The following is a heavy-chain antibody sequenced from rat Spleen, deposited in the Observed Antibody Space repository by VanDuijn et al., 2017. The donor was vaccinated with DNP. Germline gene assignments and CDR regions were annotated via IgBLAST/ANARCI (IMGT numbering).Heavy chain of an antibody. D-gene: IGHD1-10*01. CDR1: GFTFNDYW. CDR3: ARWGNSDWYFDF. V-gene: IGHV5-31*01. Sequence: EVQLVESGGDLVQPGRSLKLSCVAFGFTFNDYWMAWIRQVPGKGLEWVASVPSSGGSTYYPDSVKGRFIISRDNARNTLYLQMNSLRSEDMATYYCARWGNSDWYFDFWGPGTMVTVSS. J-gene: IGHJ1*01. CDR2: VPSSGGST.